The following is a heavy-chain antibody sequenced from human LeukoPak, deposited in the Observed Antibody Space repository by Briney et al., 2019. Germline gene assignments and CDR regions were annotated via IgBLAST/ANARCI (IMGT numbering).Heavy chain of an antibody. V-gene: IGHV5-51*01. CDR3: ARQPGAYFDY. J-gene: IGHJ4*02. Sequence: RGESLKISCKGSGYTYNTNWIGWVRQMPGKGLEWMGIIYPSDSGTRYSPSFQGQVTISADKSINTAYLQWSSLKASDTAMYYCARQPGAYFDYWGQGTLVTVSS. D-gene: IGHD7-27*01. CDR2: IYPSDSGT. CDR1: GYTYNTNW.